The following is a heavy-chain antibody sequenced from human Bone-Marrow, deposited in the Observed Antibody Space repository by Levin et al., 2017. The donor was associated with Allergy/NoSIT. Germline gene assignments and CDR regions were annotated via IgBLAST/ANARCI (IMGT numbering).Heavy chain of an antibody. D-gene: IGHD4-23*01. CDR2: IYSSGST. CDR1: GGSISSYY. V-gene: IGHV4-59*01. J-gene: IGHJ4*02. CDR3: ARSSAVVRTRYHFEY. Sequence: SETLSLTCTVSGGSISSYYWSWIRQPPGKGLEWIGYIYSSGSTNYNPSLKSRVTISVDTSKNQFSLKLSSVTAADTAIYYCARSSAVVRTRYHFEYWGQGTLVTVSS.